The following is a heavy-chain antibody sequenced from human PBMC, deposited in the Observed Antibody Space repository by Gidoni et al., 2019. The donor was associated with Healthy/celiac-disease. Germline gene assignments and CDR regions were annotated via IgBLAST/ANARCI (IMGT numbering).Heavy chain of an antibody. CDR2: IYYSGST. J-gene: IGHJ3*02. V-gene: IGHV4-59*01. Sequence: QVQLQESGPGLVKPSETLSLTCTVSGGSISSYYWSWIRQPPGKGLEWIGYIYYSGSTNYNPSLKSRVTISVDTSKNQFSLKLSSVTAADTAVYYCARETLYDRNAFDIWGQGTMVTVSS. CDR3: ARETLYDRNAFDI. CDR1: GGSISSYY. D-gene: IGHD5-12*01.